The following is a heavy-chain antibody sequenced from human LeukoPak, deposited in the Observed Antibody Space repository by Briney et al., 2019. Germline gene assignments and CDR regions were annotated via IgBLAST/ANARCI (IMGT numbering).Heavy chain of an antibody. V-gene: IGHV3-9*01. Sequence: PGGSLRLSCAASGFTFDDYAMHWVRQAPGKGLEWVSGISWNSGSIGYADSVKGRFTISRDNAKNSLYLQMNSLKSEDTGVYYCTYYDFWSGYPHMDVWGKGTTVTVSS. J-gene: IGHJ6*03. CDR2: ISWNSGSI. CDR3: TYYDFWSGYPHMDV. CDR1: GFTFDDYA. D-gene: IGHD3-3*01.